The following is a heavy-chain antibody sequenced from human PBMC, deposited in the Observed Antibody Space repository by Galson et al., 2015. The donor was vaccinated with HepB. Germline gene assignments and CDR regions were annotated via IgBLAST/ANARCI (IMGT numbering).Heavy chain of an antibody. V-gene: IGHV3-11*01. CDR3: ARDLLRYGDHSFEIP. J-gene: IGHJ5*02. CDR1: GFTFSDYY. D-gene: IGHD4-17*01. Sequence: SLRLSCAASGFTFSDYYMSWIRQAPGKGLEWVSSISSSGVTIVYADSLKGRFTISRDNVKNSLYLQMSSLRAEDTAVYYCARDLLRYGDHSFEIPWGQGTLVTVSS. CDR2: ISSSGVTI.